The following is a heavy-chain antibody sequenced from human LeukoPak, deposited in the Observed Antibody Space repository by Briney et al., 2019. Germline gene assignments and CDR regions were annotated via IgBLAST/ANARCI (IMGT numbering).Heavy chain of an antibody. CDR3: ARVKMGATVSDYYYYYMDV. V-gene: IGHV3-64*02. CDR2: ITSNGAYT. D-gene: IGHD1-26*01. Sequence: GGSLRLSCAASGFTFSDFTIHWVRQAPGKRLQSVSAITSNGAYTHYADSVKGRFTISRDNSRNAVFLQMGGLRIEDMAVYYCARVKMGATVSDYYYYYMDVWGKGTTVTVSS. CDR1: GFTFSDFT. J-gene: IGHJ6*03.